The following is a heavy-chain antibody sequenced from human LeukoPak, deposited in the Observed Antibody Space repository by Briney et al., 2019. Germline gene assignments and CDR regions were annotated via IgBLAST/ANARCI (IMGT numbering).Heavy chain of an antibody. J-gene: IGHJ4*02. D-gene: IGHD3-3*01. CDR2: IIPIFGTA. CDR1: GGTFSSYA. CDR3: ARDRYGFDFWSGYSFDY. V-gene: IGHV1-69*06. Sequence: GASVKVSCKASGGTFSSYAISWVRQAPGQGLEWMGGIIPIFGTANYAQKFQGRVTITADKSTSTAYMELSSLRSEDTAVYYCARDRYGFDFWSGYSFDYWGQGTLVTVSS.